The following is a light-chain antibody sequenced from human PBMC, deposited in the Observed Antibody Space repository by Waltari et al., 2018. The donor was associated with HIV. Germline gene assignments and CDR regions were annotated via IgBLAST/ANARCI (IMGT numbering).Light chain of an antibody. Sequence: SSDLHQDPAVSVALGQTVRITCQGDILIKVAANWYQQKPGQAPVLIIYDQNRRPSGIPDRFTASGSGDTASLTISETQAEDEADYFCNSRDIHTNEHFFGPGTTVTVL. CDR2: DQN. CDR3: NSRDIHTNEHF. J-gene: IGLJ1*01. CDR1: ILIKVA. V-gene: IGLV3-19*01.